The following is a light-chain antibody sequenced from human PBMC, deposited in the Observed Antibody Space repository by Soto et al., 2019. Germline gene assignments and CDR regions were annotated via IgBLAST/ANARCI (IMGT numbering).Light chain of an antibody. J-gene: IGKJ1*01. V-gene: IGKV1-5*03. Sequence: DIPMTQSPSTLSASVGDRVTITCRASQSISIWLAWYQQKPGKAPNLLIYKPSSLESGAPSRFSGSGSGTEFTLTISSLQPDDYASYYCQHWNDYSWPFGPGTKVEVK. CDR1: QSISIW. CDR3: QHWNDYSWP. CDR2: KPS.